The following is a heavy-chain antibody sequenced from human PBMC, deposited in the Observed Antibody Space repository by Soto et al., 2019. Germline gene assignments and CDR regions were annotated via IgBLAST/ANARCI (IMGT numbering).Heavy chain of an antibody. J-gene: IGHJ6*02. CDR1: GFTFSSYA. V-gene: IGHV3-23*01. CDR3: AKEEYCTNGVCYGVGYYYYGMDV. D-gene: IGHD2-8*01. Sequence: GGSLRLSCAASGFTFSSYAMSWVRQAPGKGLEWVSAISGSGGSTYYADSVKGRFTISRDNSKNTLYLQMNSLRAEDTAVYYCAKEEYCTNGVCYGVGYYYYGMDVWGQGTTVTVSS. CDR2: ISGSGGST.